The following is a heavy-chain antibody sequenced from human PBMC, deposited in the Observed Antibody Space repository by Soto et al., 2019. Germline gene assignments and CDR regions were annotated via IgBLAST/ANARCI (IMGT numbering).Heavy chain of an antibody. CDR3: ARVETGYSYGPPKFDY. Sequence: QVQLQESGPGLVKPSQTLSLTCTVSGGSISSGDYYWSWIRQPPGKGLEWIGYIYYSGSTYYNPSLKSRVTISVDTSKNQFSLKLSSVTAADTAVYYCARVETGYSYGPPKFDYWGQGTLVTVSS. CDR1: GGSISSGDYY. J-gene: IGHJ4*02. CDR2: IYYSGST. D-gene: IGHD5-18*01. V-gene: IGHV4-30-4*01.